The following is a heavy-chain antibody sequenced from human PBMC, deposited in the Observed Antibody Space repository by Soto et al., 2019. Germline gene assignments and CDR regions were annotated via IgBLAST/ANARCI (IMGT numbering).Heavy chain of an antibody. D-gene: IGHD5-12*01. CDR1: GLSFSNAW. V-gene: IGHV3-15*01. J-gene: IGHJ4*02. Sequence: EGQLVESGGGLVKPGESLRLSCAASGLSFSNAWMNWVRQAPGKGLEWVGQIRSKTDGGTIFYPAPVKDRFIISRDDSRNTLYLQMNSLKTEDTAVYYCTTAHPRGPDYWGQGTLVTVST. CDR2: IRSKTDGGTI. CDR3: TTAHPRGPDY.